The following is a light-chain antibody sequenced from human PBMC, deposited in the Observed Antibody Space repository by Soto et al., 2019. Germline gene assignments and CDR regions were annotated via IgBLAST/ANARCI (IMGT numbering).Light chain of an antibody. CDR1: SSNIGSNT. CDR3: AAWDDRLDVYV. J-gene: IGLJ1*01. Sequence: QPVLTQPPSASVTPGQIVAISCSGSSSNIGSNTVTWYQQLPGTAPKLLIYSTSQRSSGVPGRFSGSKSGASASLSISGLQSEDEADYYCAAWDDRLDVYVFGTGTKLTVL. CDR2: STS. V-gene: IGLV1-44*01.